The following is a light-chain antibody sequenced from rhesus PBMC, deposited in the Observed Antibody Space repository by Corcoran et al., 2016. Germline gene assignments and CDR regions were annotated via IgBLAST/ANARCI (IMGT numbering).Light chain of an antibody. CDR3: QHGYGTPLT. CDR1: ENVNNY. V-gene: IGKV1-74*01. CDR2: KAS. Sequence: DIQMSQSPSSLSASVGDRVTITCRASENVNNYLNWYQQKPGKAPKLLIDKASTLQSGVPSRCSGSGSGTDYTFTLSILQPEDVATYYCQHGYGTPLTFGGGTKLELK. J-gene: IGKJ4*01.